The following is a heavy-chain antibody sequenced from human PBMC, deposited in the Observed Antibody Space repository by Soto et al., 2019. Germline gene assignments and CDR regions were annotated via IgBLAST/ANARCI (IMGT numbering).Heavy chain of an antibody. Sequence: GGSLRLSCAASGLTFSSYAMSWARQAPGKGLEWVSAISGSGGSTYYADSVKGRFTISRDNFKNTLYLQMNSLRAEDTAVYYCAKIMPRSGYYWSRYDYWGQGTLVTVSS. CDR3: AKIMPRSGYYWSRYDY. J-gene: IGHJ4*02. D-gene: IGHD3-22*01. CDR2: ISGSGGST. V-gene: IGHV3-23*01. CDR1: GLTFSSYA.